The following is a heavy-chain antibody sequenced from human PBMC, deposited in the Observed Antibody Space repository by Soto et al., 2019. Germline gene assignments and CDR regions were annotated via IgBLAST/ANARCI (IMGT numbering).Heavy chain of an antibody. CDR1: GFTFSSYA. V-gene: IGHV3-23*01. J-gene: IGHJ3*02. Sequence: GGSLRLSCAASGFTFSSYAMNWVRQAPGKGLEWVSAIGGGGGSAKYADSVEGRFTVSRDNSKDTLYLQMSSLRAEDTAVYFCAKGVSTVHFWDAFDIWGQGTVVTVSS. CDR3: AKGVSTVHFWDAFDI. D-gene: IGHD4-17*01. CDR2: IGGGGGSA.